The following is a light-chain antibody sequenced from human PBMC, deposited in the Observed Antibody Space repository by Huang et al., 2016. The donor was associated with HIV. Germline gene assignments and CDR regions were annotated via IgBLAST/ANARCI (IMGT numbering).Light chain of an antibody. Sequence: EIVLTQSPGTLSLSPGERATLFCRASQSVSSSYLACYQQKPGQAPRLLIYGASSRATCVPDRFCSSGSGTDFSLTISRLEPEDFAVYYCQQYCSSPWTFGQGTKVEIK. V-gene: IGKV3-20*01. J-gene: IGKJ1*01. CDR2: GAS. CDR1: QSVSSSY. CDR3: QQYCSSPWT.